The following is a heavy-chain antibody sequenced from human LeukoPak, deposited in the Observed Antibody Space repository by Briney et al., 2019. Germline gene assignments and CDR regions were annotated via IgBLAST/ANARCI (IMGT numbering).Heavy chain of an antibody. J-gene: IGHJ4*02. CDR1: GGTFSSYA. CDR2: IIPILGIA. V-gene: IGHV1-69*04. D-gene: IGHD3-16*01. Sequence: GASVKVSCKASGGTFSSYAISWVRQAPGQGLEWMGRIIPILGIANYAQKIQGRVTITTDESTSTAYMELSSLRSEDTAVYYCARGAAYVVFAYWGQGTLVTVSS. CDR3: ARGAAYVVFAY.